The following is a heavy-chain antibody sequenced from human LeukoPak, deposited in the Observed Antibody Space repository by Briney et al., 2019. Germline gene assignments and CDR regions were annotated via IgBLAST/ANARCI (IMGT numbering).Heavy chain of an antibody. CDR2: IRSKAYGGTT. Sequence: GGSLRLSCTASGFTFSGYAISWFCHAPAKGRELVGFIRSKAYGGTTEYAESVKGRFTISRDDSKSIAYLQMNSLKTEDTAVYYCTRNGHSSGWYYFDYWGQGTLVTVSS. J-gene: IGHJ4*02. V-gene: IGHV3-49*03. D-gene: IGHD6-19*01. CDR3: TRNGHSSGWYYFDY. CDR1: GFTFSGYA.